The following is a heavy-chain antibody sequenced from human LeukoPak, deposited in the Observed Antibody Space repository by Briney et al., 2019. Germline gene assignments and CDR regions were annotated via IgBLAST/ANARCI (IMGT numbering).Heavy chain of an antibody. Sequence: GRSLRLFCAASGFTFSSYGMHWVRQAPGKGLEWVAVISYDGSNKYYADSVKGRFTISRDNSKNTLYLQMNSLRAEDTAVYYCAKDGLGRHTYYDILAGYSGGIDYWGQGTLVTVSS. D-gene: IGHD3-9*01. CDR2: ISYDGSNK. CDR1: GFTFSSYG. CDR3: AKDGLGRHTYYDILAGYSGGIDY. J-gene: IGHJ4*02. V-gene: IGHV3-30*18.